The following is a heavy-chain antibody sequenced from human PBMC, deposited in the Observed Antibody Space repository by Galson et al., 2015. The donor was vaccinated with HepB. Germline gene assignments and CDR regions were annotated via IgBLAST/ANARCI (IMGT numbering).Heavy chain of an antibody. CDR2: INPNSGGT. CDR3: ARGRGRIWSGYLYAHFDY. V-gene: IGHV1-2*04. Sequence: SVKVSCKASGYTFTGYYMHWVRQAPGQGLEWMGWINPNSGGTNYAQKFQGWVTMTRDTSISTAYMELSRLRSDDTAVYYCARGRGRIWSGYLYAHFDYWGQGTLVTVSS. D-gene: IGHD3-3*01. J-gene: IGHJ4*02. CDR1: GYTFTGYY.